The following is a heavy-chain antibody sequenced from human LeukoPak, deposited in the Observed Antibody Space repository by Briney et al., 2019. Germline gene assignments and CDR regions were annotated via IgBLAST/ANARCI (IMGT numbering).Heavy chain of an antibody. J-gene: IGHJ4*02. V-gene: IGHV3-21*01. CDR2: ISSSSSYI. Sequence: GGSLRLSCAASGFTFSRYSMNWVRPAPGKGLEWVSSISSSSSYIYYADSVKGRFTICRDNATNSLCLQMTRLRTEDTAVYYCARDRDDYPSYWGQGTLVTVSS. D-gene: IGHD4-11*01. CDR1: GFTFSRYS. CDR3: ARDRDDYPSY.